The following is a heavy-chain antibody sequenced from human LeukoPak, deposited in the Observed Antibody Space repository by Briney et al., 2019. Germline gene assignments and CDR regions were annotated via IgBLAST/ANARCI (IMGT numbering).Heavy chain of an antibody. CDR1: GYSISSGYY. CDR2: IYHSGST. J-gene: IGHJ4*02. Sequence: PSETLSLTCTVSGYSISSGYYWGWIRQPPGKGLEWIGSIYHSGSTYYNPSLKSRVTMSVDTSKNQFSLKLSSVTAADTAVYYCARTGDSSGYYYWVDYWGQGTLVTVSS. V-gene: IGHV4-38-2*02. CDR3: ARTGDSSGYYYWVDY. D-gene: IGHD3-22*01.